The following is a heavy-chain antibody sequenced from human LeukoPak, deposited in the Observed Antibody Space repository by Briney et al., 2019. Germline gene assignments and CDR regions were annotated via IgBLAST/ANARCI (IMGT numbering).Heavy chain of an antibody. D-gene: IGHD4-17*01. V-gene: IGHV3-21*01. J-gene: IGHJ4*02. CDR1: GFTFSSYS. Sequence: GGSLRLSCAASGFTFSSYSMNWVRQAPGKGLEWVSSISSSSSYIYYADSVNGRFTISRDNAKNSLYLQMNSLRAEDTAVYYCARDSGAFSTVTTVDYWGQGTLVTVSS. CDR3: ARDSGAFSTVTTVDY. CDR2: ISSSSSYI.